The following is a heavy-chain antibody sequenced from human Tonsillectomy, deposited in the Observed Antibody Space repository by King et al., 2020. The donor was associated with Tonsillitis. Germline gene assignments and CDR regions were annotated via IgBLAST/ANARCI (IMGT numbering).Heavy chain of an antibody. D-gene: IGHD3-10*01. V-gene: IGHV3-33*01. CDR2: IWYDGSNK. CDR1: GFTFSNYG. Sequence: QLVQSGGGVVQPGRSLRLSCAASGFTFSNYGMHWVRQAPGKGLEWVAVIWYDGSNKYYADSVKGRFTISRDNSKNTLYLQMNSLRAEDTAVYYCARGGGVYGSGGLTGDYWGQGTLVTVSS. CDR3: ARGGGVYGSGGLTGDY. J-gene: IGHJ4*02.